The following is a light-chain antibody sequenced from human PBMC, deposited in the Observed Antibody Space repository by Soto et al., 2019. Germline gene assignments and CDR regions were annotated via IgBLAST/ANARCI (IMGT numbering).Light chain of an antibody. CDR2: DVS. V-gene: IGLV2-18*02. CDR3: SSFTSSSTLV. CDR1: SSDVCSYNR. J-gene: IGLJ2*01. Sequence: QSALTQPPSVSGSPGQSVTISCTGTSSDVCSYNRVSWYQQPPGTAPKVMIYDVSNRPSGVPDRFSGSKSGNTASLTISGLQAEDEADYYCSSFTSSSTLVFGGGTELTVL.